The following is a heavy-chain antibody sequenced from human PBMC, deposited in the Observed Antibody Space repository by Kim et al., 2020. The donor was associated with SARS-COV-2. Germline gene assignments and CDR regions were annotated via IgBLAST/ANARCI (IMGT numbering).Heavy chain of an antibody. CDR3: AREGAAWAFDI. Sequence: GGSLRLSCVASEFSLSSYWMDWVRQAPGKGLEWVANIKQDGSAIYYVDSVKGRFTISRDNAKNSLFLQMNSLRAEDTAVYYCAREGAAWAFDIWGQGTMGTRSS. CDR2: IKQDGSAI. CDR1: EFSLSSYW. J-gene: IGHJ3*02. V-gene: IGHV3-7*05. D-gene: IGHD1-26*01.